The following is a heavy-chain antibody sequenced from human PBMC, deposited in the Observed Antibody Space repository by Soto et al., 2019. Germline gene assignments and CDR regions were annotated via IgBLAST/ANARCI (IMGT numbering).Heavy chain of an antibody. CDR3: ARGPSSLLRGIIEVHFFDY. J-gene: IGHJ4*02. Sequence: PGESLKISCKASGYSFSTYWIAWVRQMPGKGLEWMGIIYPDDSDTRYSPSFQGQVTISADKSITTAYLQWSSLQASETAMYYCARGPSSLLRGIIEVHFFDYWGQGTVVTVSS. D-gene: IGHD3-10*01. CDR2: IYPDDSDT. V-gene: IGHV5-51*01. CDR1: GYSFSTYW.